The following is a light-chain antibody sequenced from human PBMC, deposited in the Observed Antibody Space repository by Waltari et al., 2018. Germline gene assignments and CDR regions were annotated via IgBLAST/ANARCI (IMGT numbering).Light chain of an antibody. CDR3: QQYKNYLGT. CDR2: KTS. CDR1: QSIGFY. V-gene: IGKV1-5*03. J-gene: IGKJ1*01. Sequence: LSASVGDRVIITCRASQSIGFYLAWYQQKPGTAPNLLIYKTSVLQSGVPSRFSGSGSGTEFTLTIGSLQPDDFATYYCQQYKNYLGTFGQGTKVEV.